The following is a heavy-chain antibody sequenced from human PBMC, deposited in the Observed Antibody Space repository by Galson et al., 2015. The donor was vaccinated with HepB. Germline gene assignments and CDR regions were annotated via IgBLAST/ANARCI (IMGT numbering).Heavy chain of an antibody. D-gene: IGHD4-23*01. J-gene: IGHJ6*02. CDR2: INPGNVNT. V-gene: IGHV1-3*01. CDR3: ARDLNGRWQRISYYYDCGMDV. Sequence: SVKVSCKASGYTFTAYAIHWVRQAPGQRLEWMGWINPGNVNTEYSQKFQGRVTITRDTSASTAYMELRSLRSEDTAVYYCARDLNGRWQRISYYYDCGMDVWGQGTTVIVSS. CDR1: GYTFTAYA.